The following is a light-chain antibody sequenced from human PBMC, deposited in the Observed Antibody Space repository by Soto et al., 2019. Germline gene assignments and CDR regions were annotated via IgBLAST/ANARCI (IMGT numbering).Light chain of an antibody. J-gene: IGKJ4*01. V-gene: IGKV3-11*01. CDR1: QSVGSY. CDR2: DTS. CDR3: QQSYSTPPT. Sequence: EIVLTQSPATLSLSPGERATLSCRASQSVGSYLAWFQQTPGQAPRLLIYDTSNRATGIPARFSGSGSGTDFTLTISSLQPEGFASYCCQQSYSTPPTFGGGTKVDIK.